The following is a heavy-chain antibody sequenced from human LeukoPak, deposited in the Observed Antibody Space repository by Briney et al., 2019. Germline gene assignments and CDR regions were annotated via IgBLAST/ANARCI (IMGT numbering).Heavy chain of an antibody. CDR2: IIPIFGTA. Sequence: AGGSLRLSCAASGFTFTSYGISWVRQAPGQGLEWMGGIIPIFGTANYAQKFQGRVTITADESTSTAYMELSSLRSEDTAVYYCARRLEPLRYCSSTDCYTGSFDPWGQGTLVTVSS. CDR3: ARRLEPLRYCSSTDCYTGSFDP. D-gene: IGHD2-2*02. J-gene: IGHJ5*02. V-gene: IGHV1-69*01. CDR1: GFTFTSYG.